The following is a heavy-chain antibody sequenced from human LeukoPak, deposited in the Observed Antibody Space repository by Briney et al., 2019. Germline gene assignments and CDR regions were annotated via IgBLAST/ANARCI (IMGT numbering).Heavy chain of an antibody. J-gene: IGHJ4*02. Sequence: GGSLRLSCAASGFTFSSYAMSWVRQAPGKGLEWVSTISGSGGSTYYADSVKGRFTISRDNSKNLVYLQMNNLRAEDTAVYYCSGRSGFSSIYWGQGILVTVSS. CDR3: SGRSGFSSIY. V-gene: IGHV3-23*01. D-gene: IGHD2-2*01. CDR2: ISGSGGST. CDR1: GFTFSSYA.